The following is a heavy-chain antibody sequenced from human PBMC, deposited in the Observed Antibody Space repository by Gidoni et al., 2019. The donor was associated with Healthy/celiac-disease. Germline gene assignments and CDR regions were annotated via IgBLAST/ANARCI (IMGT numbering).Heavy chain of an antibody. CDR3: ARHQYYYDSSGYPPFDY. Sequence: EVQLVESGGGLVQPGGSLRLSCAASGVTFSSYSMNWVRQAQGKGLEWVSYISSSSSTIYYSDSVKGRFTIPRDNAKNSLYLQMNSLRAEDTAVYYCARHQYYYDSSGYPPFDYWGQGTLVTVSS. D-gene: IGHD3-22*01. CDR2: ISSSSSTI. CDR1: GVTFSSYS. J-gene: IGHJ4*02. V-gene: IGHV3-48*01.